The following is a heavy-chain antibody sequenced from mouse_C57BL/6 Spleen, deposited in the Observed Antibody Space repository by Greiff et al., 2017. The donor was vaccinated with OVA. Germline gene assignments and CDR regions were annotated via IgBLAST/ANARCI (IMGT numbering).Heavy chain of an antibody. D-gene: IGHD2-5*01. CDR2: IDPETGGT. J-gene: IGHJ3*01. V-gene: IGHV1-15*01. CDR1: GYTFTDYE. CDR3: TRRYSNYYGPFAY. Sequence: QVQLKESGAELVRPGASVTLSCKASGYTFTDYEMHWVKQTPVHGLEWIGAIDPETGGTAYNQKFKGKAILTADKSSSTAYMELRSLTSEDSAVYYCTRRYSNYYGPFAYWGQGTLVTVSA.